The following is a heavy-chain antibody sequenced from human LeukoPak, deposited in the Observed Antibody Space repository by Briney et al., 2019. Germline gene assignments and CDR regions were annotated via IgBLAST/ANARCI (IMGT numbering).Heavy chain of an antibody. V-gene: IGHV4-59*01. D-gene: IGHD3-16*01. Sequence: SETLSLTCTVSGGSISSYYWSWIRQPPGKGLEWIGYIYYSGSTNYNPSLKSRVAISVATTKHQFSLKLSSVTAADTAVYYCARVLYDGAFDIWGKGTMVTVSS. J-gene: IGHJ3*02. CDR1: GGSISSYY. CDR2: IYYSGST. CDR3: ARVLYDGAFDI.